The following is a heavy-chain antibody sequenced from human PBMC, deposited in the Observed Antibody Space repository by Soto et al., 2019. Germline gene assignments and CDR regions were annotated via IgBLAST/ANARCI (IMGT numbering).Heavy chain of an antibody. CDR1: GGSISSGGYY. J-gene: IGHJ4*02. V-gene: IGHV4-31*03. CDR2: IYYSGYT. D-gene: IGHD3-22*01. CDR3: ARDQDSRGYYFDY. Sequence: QVQLQESGPGLVKPSQTLSLTCTVSGGSISSGGYYWSWIRQHPGKGLEWIGYIYYSGYTYYNPALKSRVTISVDTSKYQFSLKLNSVTAADTAVYYCARDQDSRGYYFDYWGQGTLVTVSS.